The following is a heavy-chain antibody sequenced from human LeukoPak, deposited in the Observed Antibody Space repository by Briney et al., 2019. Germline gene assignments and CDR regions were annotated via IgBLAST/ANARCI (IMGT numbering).Heavy chain of an antibody. CDR3: ARGMSDSSGYYYRANFDY. J-gene: IGHJ4*02. CDR1: GFTFSNYA. D-gene: IGHD3-22*01. Sequence: GGSLRLSCAASGFTFSNYAMTWVRQAPGKGLEWVSAISSSGGSTYYADSVKGRFTISRDNSKNTLYLQMNSLRAEDTAVYYCARGMSDSSGYYYRANFDYWGQGTLVTVSS. V-gene: IGHV3-23*01. CDR2: ISSSGGST.